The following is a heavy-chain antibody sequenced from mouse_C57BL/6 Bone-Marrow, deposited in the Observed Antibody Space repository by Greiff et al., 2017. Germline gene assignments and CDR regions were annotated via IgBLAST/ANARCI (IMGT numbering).Heavy chain of an antibody. CDR2: IRLKSDNYAT. CDR1: GFTFSNYW. V-gene: IGHV6-3*01. CDR3: TPYDSKGGNY. Sequence: EVKLEESGGGLVQPGGSMKLSCVASGFTFSNYWMNWVRQSPEKGLEWVAQIRLKSDNYATHYAESVKGRFTISRYDSKSSVYLQMNNLRAEDTGMYYCTPYDSKGGNYWGQGTTLTVSS. J-gene: IGHJ2*01. D-gene: IGHD2-5*01.